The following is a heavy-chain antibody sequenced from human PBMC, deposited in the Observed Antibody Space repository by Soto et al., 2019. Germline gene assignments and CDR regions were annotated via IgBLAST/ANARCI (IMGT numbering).Heavy chain of an antibody. CDR3: ARQKGSYYDSSAHWFDP. Sequence: SETLSLTCTVSGGSISSSSYYWGWIRQPPGKGLEWIGSIYYSGSTYYNPSLKSRVTISVDTSKNQFSLKLSSVAAADTAVYSCARQKGSYYDSSAHWFDPWRQGTLVTVS. J-gene: IGHJ5*02. CDR2: IYYSGST. V-gene: IGHV4-39*01. CDR1: GGSISSSSYY. D-gene: IGHD3-22*01.